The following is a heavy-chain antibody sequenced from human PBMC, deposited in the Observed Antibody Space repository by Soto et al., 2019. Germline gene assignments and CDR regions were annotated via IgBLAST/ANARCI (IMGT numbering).Heavy chain of an antibody. D-gene: IGHD6-13*01. CDR2: INHSGST. V-gene: IGHV4-34*01. CDR1: GGSFSGYY. Sequence: PSETLSLTCAVYGGSFSGYYWSWIRQPPGKGLEWIGEINHSGSTNYNPSLKSRVTISVDTSKNQFSLKLSSVTAADTAVYYCASSNIAAAGFYYYGMDVWGRGTKVTVSS. CDR3: ASSNIAAAGFYYYGMDV. J-gene: IGHJ6*02.